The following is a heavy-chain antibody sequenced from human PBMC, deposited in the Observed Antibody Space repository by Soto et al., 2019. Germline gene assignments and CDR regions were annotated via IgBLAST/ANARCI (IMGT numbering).Heavy chain of an antibody. CDR1: VYALTSYW. Sequence: PGESLKISCKGSVYALTSYWIASVRQIRGKGLEWMGIIYPGDSDTRYSPSFQGQVTISTYKSMTTAYLQWSGRKASDTDMYYCARGYSTTTIGDPWFDPGGQGTLVTVSS. CDR2: IYPGDSDT. CDR3: ARGYSTTTIGDPWFDP. V-gene: IGHV5-51*01. J-gene: IGHJ5*02. D-gene: IGHD2-2*01.